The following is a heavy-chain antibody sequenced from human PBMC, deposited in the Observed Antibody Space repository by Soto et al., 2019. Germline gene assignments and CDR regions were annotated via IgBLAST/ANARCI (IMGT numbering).Heavy chain of an antibody. D-gene: IGHD5-12*01. Sequence: EASVKVSCKASGYTFTGYYMHWVRQAPGQGLEWMGWINPNSGGTNYAQKFQGWVTMTRDTSISTAYMELSRLRSDDTAVYYCARDLRYSGSKDAFDIWGQGTMVTVSS. CDR2: INPNSGGT. J-gene: IGHJ3*02. CDR1: GYTFTGYY. CDR3: ARDLRYSGSKDAFDI. V-gene: IGHV1-2*04.